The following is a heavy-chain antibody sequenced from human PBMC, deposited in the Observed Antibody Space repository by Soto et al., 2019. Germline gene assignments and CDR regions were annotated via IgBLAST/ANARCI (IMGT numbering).Heavy chain of an antibody. CDR3: ARGSHYNFDY. CDR2: IYYSGST. Sequence: SETLSLTCTVSGGSVSSSSYYWGWIRQPPGKGLEWIGSIYYSGSTYYNPSLKSRVTISVDTSKNQFSLKLSSVTAADTAVYYCARGSHYNFDYWGQGTLVTVSS. J-gene: IGHJ4*02. CDR1: GGSVSSSSYY. V-gene: IGHV4-39*01. D-gene: IGHD1-26*01.